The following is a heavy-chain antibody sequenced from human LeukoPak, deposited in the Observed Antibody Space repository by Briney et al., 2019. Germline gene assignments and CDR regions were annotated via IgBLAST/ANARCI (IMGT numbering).Heavy chain of an antibody. CDR2: IYYSGST. CDR1: GGSISSGGYY. Sequence: SSLTLSLTCTVSGGSISSGGYYWSWIRQHPGKGLEWIGYIYYSGSTYYNPSLKSRVTISVDTSKNQFSLKLSSVTAADTAVYYCARVPSSFPGQEIVVVPAAMYPGAFDIWGQGTMVTVSS. CDR3: ARVPSSFPGQEIVVVPAAMYPGAFDI. D-gene: IGHD2-2*01. V-gene: IGHV4-31*03. J-gene: IGHJ3*02.